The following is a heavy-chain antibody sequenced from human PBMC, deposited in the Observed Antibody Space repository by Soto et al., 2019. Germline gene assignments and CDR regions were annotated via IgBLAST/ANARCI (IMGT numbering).Heavy chain of an antibody. CDR2: ISAYNGNT. CDR3: ARGGVVVTASPWVNWFDP. D-gene: IGHD2-21*02. J-gene: IGHJ5*02. CDR1: GYTFTNYG. V-gene: IGHV1-18*01. Sequence: ASVKVSCKASGYTFTNYGISWVRQAPGQGLEWMGWISAYNGNTNYAQKLQGRVTITADKSTSTAYMELSSLRSEDTAVYYCARGGVVVTASPWVNWFDPWGQGTLVTVSS.